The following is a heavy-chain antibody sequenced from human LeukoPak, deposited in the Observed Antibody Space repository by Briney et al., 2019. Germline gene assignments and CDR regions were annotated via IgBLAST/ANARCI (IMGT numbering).Heavy chain of an antibody. Sequence: SETLSLTCTVSGGSISSYYWSWIRQPPGRGLEWIGYIYYSGSTNYNPSLKSRVTISVDTSKHQFSLKLSSVTAADTAVYYCARTTYSYGYPYYYYMDVWGKGTTVTVSS. CDR3: ARTTYSYGYPYYYYMDV. CDR1: GGSISSYY. CDR2: IYYSGST. J-gene: IGHJ6*03. D-gene: IGHD5-18*01. V-gene: IGHV4-59*01.